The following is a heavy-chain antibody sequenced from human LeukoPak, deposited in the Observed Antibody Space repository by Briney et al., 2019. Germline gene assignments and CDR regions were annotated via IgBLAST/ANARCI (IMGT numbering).Heavy chain of an antibody. J-gene: IGHJ4*02. V-gene: IGHV3-30*18. D-gene: IGHD5-18*01. CDR1: GFTFSNYG. Sequence: GGSLRLSCVASGFTFSNYGMHWVRQAPGKGLEWVAVISYDGSNKYYADSVKGRFTISRDNSKNTLHLQMSSLRAEDTAVYYCAKESGGYSYGYVPFDYWGQGTLVTVSS. CDR2: ISYDGSNK. CDR3: AKESGGYSYGYVPFDY.